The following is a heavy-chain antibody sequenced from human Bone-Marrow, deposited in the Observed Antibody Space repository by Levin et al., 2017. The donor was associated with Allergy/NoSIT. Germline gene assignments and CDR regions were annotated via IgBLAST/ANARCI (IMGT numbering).Heavy chain of an antibody. Sequence: LSLTCAASGFTFDDYTMHWVRQAPGKGLEWVSLISWDGGSTYYADSVKGRFTISRDNSKNSLYLQMNSLRTEDTALYYCAKGPLRFLEWFTYYFDYWGQGTLVTVSS. CDR2: ISWDGGST. V-gene: IGHV3-43*01. D-gene: IGHD3-3*01. CDR3: AKGPLRFLEWFTYYFDY. J-gene: IGHJ4*02. CDR1: GFTFDDYT.